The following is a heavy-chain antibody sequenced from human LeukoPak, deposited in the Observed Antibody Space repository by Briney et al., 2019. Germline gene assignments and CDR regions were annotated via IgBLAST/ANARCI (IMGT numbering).Heavy chain of an antibody. CDR1: GFTFSSYA. V-gene: IGHV3-23*01. CDR3: AGSRLSSWYSPTYYYYMDV. CDR2: ISGSGGST. D-gene: IGHD6-13*01. J-gene: IGHJ6*03. Sequence: GGSLRLSCAASGFTFSSYAMSWVRQAPGKGLEWVSAISGSGGSTYYADSVKGRFTISRDNSKNTLYLQMNSLRAEDTAVYYCAGSRLSSWYSPTYYYYMDVWGKGTTVTVSS.